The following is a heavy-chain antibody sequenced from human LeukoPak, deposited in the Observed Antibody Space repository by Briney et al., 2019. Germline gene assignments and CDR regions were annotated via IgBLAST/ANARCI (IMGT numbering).Heavy chain of an antibody. CDR3: AKYGLGYGSAYLDY. CDR2: ISGSGGSK. Sequence: GGSLRLSCEASGFSFGGFALSWVRQAPGKGPEWVAIISGSGGSKFYADSVRGRFIISRDNANNTLYLEMNSLRAEDTAVYYCAKYGLGYGSAYLDYWGQGTRVTVSS. V-gene: IGHV3-23*01. J-gene: IGHJ4*02. D-gene: IGHD2-15*01. CDR1: GFSFGGFA.